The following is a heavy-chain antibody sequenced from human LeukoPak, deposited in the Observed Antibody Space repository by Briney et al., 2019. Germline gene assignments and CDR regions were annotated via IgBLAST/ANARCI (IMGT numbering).Heavy chain of an antibody. D-gene: IGHD2-15*01. Sequence: GGSLRLSCGASGFXFTSYSIHWVRQAPGKGLEWVSVIGGGGTYINYADSVKGRFTISRDNSKNMLYLQMNSLRAEDTAIYYCAKRGYRGGSSGEAALGIWGQGTMVTVSS. V-gene: IGHV3-23*01. CDR3: AKRGYRGGSSGEAALGI. CDR2: IGGGGTYI. J-gene: IGHJ3*02. CDR1: GFXFTSYS.